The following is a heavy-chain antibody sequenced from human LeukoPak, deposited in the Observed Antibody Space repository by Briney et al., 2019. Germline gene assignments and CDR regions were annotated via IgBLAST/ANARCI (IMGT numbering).Heavy chain of an antibody. Sequence: GGSLRLSCAASAFSLNAYNMNWVRQAPGKGLEWVSSISYTGTYIYYADSVKGRFTISRDNAKNSLYLQMNSLRAEDTAVYYCARDKAYCGGDCYSDDFDYWGQGTLVTVSS. CDR1: AFSLNAYN. CDR3: ARDKAYCGGDCYSDDFDY. D-gene: IGHD2-21*02. V-gene: IGHV3-21*01. J-gene: IGHJ4*02. CDR2: ISYTGTYI.